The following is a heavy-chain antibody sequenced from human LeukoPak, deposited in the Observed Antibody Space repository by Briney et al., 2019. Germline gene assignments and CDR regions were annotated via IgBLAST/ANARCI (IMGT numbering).Heavy chain of an antibody. J-gene: IGHJ3*02. Sequence: GGSLRLSCAASGFTFDDYAMHWVRQVPGKGLEWVSGITRNSGIIAYADSVKGRFTISRDNANKSLYLHMNSLRPEDTAFYYCAKDTLGTTSDAFDIWGQGAMVIVSS. D-gene: IGHD1-7*01. CDR3: AKDTLGTTSDAFDI. CDR2: ITRNSGII. V-gene: IGHV3-9*01. CDR1: GFTFDDYA.